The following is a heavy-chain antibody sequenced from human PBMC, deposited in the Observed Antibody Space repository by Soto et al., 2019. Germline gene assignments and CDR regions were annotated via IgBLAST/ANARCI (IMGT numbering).Heavy chain of an antibody. CDR1: GGSISSSSYY. CDR2: IYYSGST. V-gene: IGHV4-39*01. CDR3: ARHAHDYGDYEVIAAFDI. J-gene: IGHJ3*02. D-gene: IGHD4-17*01. Sequence: PSETLSLTCTVSGGSISSSSYYWGWIRQPPGKGLEWIGSIYYSGSTYYNPSLKSRVTISVDTSKNQFSLKLSSVTAADTAVYYCARHAHDYGDYEVIAAFDIWGQGTMVTVSS.